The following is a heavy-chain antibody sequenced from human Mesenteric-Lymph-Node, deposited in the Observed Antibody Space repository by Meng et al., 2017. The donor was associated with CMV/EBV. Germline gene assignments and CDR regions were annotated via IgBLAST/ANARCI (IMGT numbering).Heavy chain of an antibody. Sequence: DQWGDVLLKPSETLSVMCAVYGGSFSGYYWNWIRQSPEKGLEWIGEINHSGSTTYNPSFTSRIIISVDTSTNQISLNMSSVTAADTAVYYCARGSSYDILTGYFDYWGQGALVTVSS. CDR2: INHSGST. CDR3: ARGSSYDILTGYFDY. D-gene: IGHD3-9*01. CDR1: GGSFSGYY. J-gene: IGHJ4*02. V-gene: IGHV4-34*01.